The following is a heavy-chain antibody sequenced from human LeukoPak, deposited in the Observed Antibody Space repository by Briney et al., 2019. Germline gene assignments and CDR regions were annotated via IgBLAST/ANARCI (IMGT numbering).Heavy chain of an antibody. CDR1: GGTFSSYG. D-gene: IGHD3-3*01. CDR2: IIPMFGTT. CDR3: ARVNDFTYYYMDV. V-gene: IGHV1-69*13. Sequence: SVKVSCKASGGTFSSYGISWVRQAPGQGLEWMGGIIPMFGTTYYAQNFQGRVTINADQSTSTAYMELSSLRSDDTAVYYCARVNDFTYYYMDVWGKGTTVTVSS. J-gene: IGHJ6*03.